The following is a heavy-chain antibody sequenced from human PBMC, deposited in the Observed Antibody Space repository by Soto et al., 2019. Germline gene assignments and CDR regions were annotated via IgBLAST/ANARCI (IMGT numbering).Heavy chain of an antibody. V-gene: IGHV1-18*01. J-gene: IGHJ4*02. CDR3: ARGAADFWSGYYPGHFWDY. Sequence: ASVKVSCKASGYTFTSYGISWVRQAPGQGLEWMGWISAYNGNTNYAQKLQGRVTMTTDTSTSTAYMELRSLRSDDTAVYYCARGAADFWSGYYPGHFWDYWGQGTLFTFSS. D-gene: IGHD3-3*01. CDR2: ISAYNGNT. CDR1: GYTFTSYG.